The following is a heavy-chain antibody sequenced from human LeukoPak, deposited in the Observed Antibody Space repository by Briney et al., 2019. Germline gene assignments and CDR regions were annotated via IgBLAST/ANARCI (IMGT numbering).Heavy chain of an antibody. D-gene: IGHD5-18*01. Sequence: GGSLRLSCAASGFTFSSYAMSWVRQAPGKGLEWVSAISGSGGSTSYAQKFQGRVTMTRDMSTSTVYMELSSLRSEDTAVYYCARAKKGGRYSYGSNLDYWGQGTLVTVSS. CDR3: ARAKKGGRYSYGSNLDY. CDR1: GFTFSSYA. J-gene: IGHJ4*02. V-gene: IGHV3-23*01. CDR2: ISGSGGST.